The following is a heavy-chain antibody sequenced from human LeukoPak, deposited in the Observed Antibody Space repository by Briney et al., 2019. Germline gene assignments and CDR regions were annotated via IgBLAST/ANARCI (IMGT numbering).Heavy chain of an antibody. CDR1: GGTFSSYS. D-gene: IGHD3-9*01. Sequence: SVKVSCKVSGGTFSSYSISWVRQAAGQGLEWMGGIIPIFGTANYAQKFQGRVTITADESTSTAYMELSSLRSEDTAVYYCAREGGGECDILTPNWFDPWGQGTLVTVSS. V-gene: IGHV1-69*01. J-gene: IGHJ5*02. CDR2: IIPIFGTA. CDR3: AREGGGECDILTPNWFDP.